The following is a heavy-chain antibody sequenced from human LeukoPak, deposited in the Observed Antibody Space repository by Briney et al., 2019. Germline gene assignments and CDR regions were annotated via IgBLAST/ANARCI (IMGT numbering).Heavy chain of an antibody. CDR1: GYTFTSYD. J-gene: IGHJ4*02. Sequence: ASVKVSCKASGYTFTSYDINWVRQATGQGLEWMGWMNPNSGNTGYAQKFQGRVTMTRNTSISTAYMELSSLRSEDTAVYYCARVDNWNGNYFDYWGQGTLVTVSS. V-gene: IGHV1-8*01. CDR3: ARVDNWNGNYFDY. CDR2: MNPNSGNT. D-gene: IGHD1-1*01.